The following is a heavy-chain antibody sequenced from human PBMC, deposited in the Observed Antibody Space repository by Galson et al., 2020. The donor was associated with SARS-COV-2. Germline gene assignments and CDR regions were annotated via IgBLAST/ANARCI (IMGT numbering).Heavy chain of an antibody. D-gene: IGHD6-19*01. CDR2: VYYTGTT. Sequence: SETLSLTCTVSGVPASSYYWGWIRQPPGKGLEWIGYVYYTGTTNYNPSLKSRVAISVDTSKRQFSLILSSVTAADTAVYYCATYISAWSAFSYWGQGTLVTVSS. J-gene: IGHJ4*02. V-gene: IGHV4-59*08. CDR1: GVPASSYY. CDR3: ATYISAWSAFSY.